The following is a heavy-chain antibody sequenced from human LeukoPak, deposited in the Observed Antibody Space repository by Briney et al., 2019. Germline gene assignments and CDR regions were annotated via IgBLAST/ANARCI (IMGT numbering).Heavy chain of an antibody. V-gene: IGHV1-18*01. CDR3: ARDHYDFWSGYYSPHSVFDY. Sequence: ASVKVSCKASGYTFTSYGIIWVRQAPGQGLEWMGWISAYNGNTNYAQKLQGRVTMTTDTSTSTAYMELRSLRSDDTAVYYCARDHYDFWSGYYSPHSVFDYWGQGTLVTVSS. CDR2: ISAYNGNT. D-gene: IGHD3-3*01. J-gene: IGHJ4*02. CDR1: GYTFTSYG.